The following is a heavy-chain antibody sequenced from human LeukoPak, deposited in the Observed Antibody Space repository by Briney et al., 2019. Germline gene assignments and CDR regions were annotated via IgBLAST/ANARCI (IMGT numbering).Heavy chain of an antibody. CDR3: ARDLFYCSSTSCSSYYYGMDV. J-gene: IGHJ6*02. V-gene: IGHV1-2*02. CDR1: GYTFTGYY. CDR2: INPNSGGT. D-gene: IGHD2-2*01. Sequence: ASVKVSCKASGYTFTGYYMHWVRQAPGQGLEWMGWINPNSGGTNYTQKFQGRVTMTRDTSISAAYMELSRLRSDDTAVYYCARDLFYCSSTSCSSYYYGMDVWGQGTTVTVSS.